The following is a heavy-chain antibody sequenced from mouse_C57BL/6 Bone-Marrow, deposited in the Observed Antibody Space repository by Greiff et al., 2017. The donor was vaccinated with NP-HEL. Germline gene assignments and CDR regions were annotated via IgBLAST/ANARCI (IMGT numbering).Heavy chain of an antibody. CDR2: IFPGSGST. J-gene: IGHJ3*01. Sequence: VMLVESGPELVKPGASVKISCKASGYTFTDYYINWVKQRPGQGLEWIGWIFPGSGSTYYNEKFKGKATLTVDKSSSTAYMLLSSLTSEDSAVYFCARSGSIYYGPYGGFAYWGQGTLVTVSA. CDR1: GYTFTDYY. CDR3: ARSGSIYYGPYGGFAY. D-gene: IGHD2-1*01. V-gene: IGHV1-75*01.